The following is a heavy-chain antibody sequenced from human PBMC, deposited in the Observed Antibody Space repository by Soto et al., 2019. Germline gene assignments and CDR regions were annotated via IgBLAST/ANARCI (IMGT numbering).Heavy chain of an antibody. J-gene: IGHJ6*02. D-gene: IGHD2-2*01. CDR3: VRDRDSNRWYGMDV. CDR2: ISTYNDNT. Sequence: GVSVKVSCKASGYTFTSYGITWARQAPGQGLEWMGWISTYNDNTNYAQKLQGRVTMTTDTSTTTAYMEMRSLRSDDTAIYYCVRDRDSNRWYGMDVWGQGTTVTVSS. V-gene: IGHV1-18*01. CDR1: GYTFTSYG.